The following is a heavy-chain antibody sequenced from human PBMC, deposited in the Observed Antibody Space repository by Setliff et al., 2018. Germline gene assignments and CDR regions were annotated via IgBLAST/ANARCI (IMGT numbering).Heavy chain of an antibody. V-gene: IGHV1-2*06. Sequence: ASVKVSCKASGYTFTGYYMHWVRQAPGQGLEWMGRINPNSGGTNYAQKFQGRVTMTRDTSISTAYMELRSLRSDDTAVYYCARCRDYYDSSGYYPGAFDIWGQGNPGHRLL. CDR3: ARCRDYYDSSGYYPGAFDI. D-gene: IGHD3-22*01. CDR1: GYTFTGYY. J-gene: IGHJ3*02. CDR2: INPNSGGT.